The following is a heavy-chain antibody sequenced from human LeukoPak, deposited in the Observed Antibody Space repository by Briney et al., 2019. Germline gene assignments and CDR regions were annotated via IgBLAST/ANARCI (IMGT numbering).Heavy chain of an antibody. D-gene: IGHD2-2*02. CDR2: ISGSGGST. CDR3: AKRGTYCSSTSCYTSYYYYYMDV. Sequence: GGSLRLSCAASGFTFSSYAVSWVRQAPGKGLEWVSAISGSGGSTYYADSVKGRFTISRDNSKNTLYLQMNSLRAEDTAVYYCAKRGTYCSSTSCYTSYYYYYMDVWGKGTTVTVSS. CDR1: GFTFSSYA. V-gene: IGHV3-23*01. J-gene: IGHJ6*03.